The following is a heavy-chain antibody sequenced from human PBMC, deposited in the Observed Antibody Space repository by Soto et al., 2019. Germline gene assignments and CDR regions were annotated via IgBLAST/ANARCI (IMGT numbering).Heavy chain of an antibody. CDR2: IHYSGST. CDR1: GGSISIGTDY. V-gene: IGHV4-39*07. Sequence: SETLSLTCTVSGGSISIGTDYWGWIRQPPGKGLEWIGNIHYSGSTSYNPSLKSRVTISVDTSKNQFSLKLSSVTAADTAVYYCARRWGRTFDYWGQGTLVTVSS. J-gene: IGHJ4*02. D-gene: IGHD7-27*01. CDR3: ARRWGRTFDY.